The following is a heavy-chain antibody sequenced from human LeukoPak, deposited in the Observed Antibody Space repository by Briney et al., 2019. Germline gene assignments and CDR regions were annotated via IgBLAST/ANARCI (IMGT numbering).Heavy chain of an antibody. Sequence: PGGSLRLSCAESGFTFGGYGMHWFRQTPGKGLGWVAVIAYDGSRAFYAASVKGRFTISRDNSKNTMSVQMDDLRAEDTAVYYCTRYTNARFDYWGQGTLVTVSS. CDR1: GFTFGGYG. CDR3: TRYTNARFDY. V-gene: IGHV3-33*01. CDR2: IAYDGSRA. J-gene: IGHJ4*02. D-gene: IGHD2-2*02.